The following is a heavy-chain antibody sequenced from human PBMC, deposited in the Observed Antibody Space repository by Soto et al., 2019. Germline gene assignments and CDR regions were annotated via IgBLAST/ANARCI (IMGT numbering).Heavy chain of an antibody. CDR1: GFTFSSYW. J-gene: IGHJ5*02. CDR2: ISWNSGSI. D-gene: IGHD2-15*01. V-gene: IGHV3-9*01. CDR3: AKELVGVLGWFDP. Sequence: GGSLRLSCAASGFTFSSYWMHWVRQAPGKGLEWVSGISWNSGSIGYADSVKGRFTISRDNAKNSLYLQMNSLRAEDTALYYWAKELVGVLGWFDPWGQGTLVTVSS.